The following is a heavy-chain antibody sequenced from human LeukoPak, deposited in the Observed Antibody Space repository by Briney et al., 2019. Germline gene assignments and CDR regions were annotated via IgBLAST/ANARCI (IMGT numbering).Heavy chain of an antibody. Sequence: PGGTLRLSCAVSGFSFSSYEMNWGRRAPPGRVEWVLYISSSGSTIYYADSVKGRFTISRDNAKNSLYLQMNSLRAEDTAVYYCARDLHCSGGSCYSSAFDIWGQGTMVTVSS. J-gene: IGHJ3*02. CDR2: ISSSGSTI. CDR3: ARDLHCSGGSCYSSAFDI. D-gene: IGHD2-15*01. V-gene: IGHV3-48*03. CDR1: GFSFSSYE.